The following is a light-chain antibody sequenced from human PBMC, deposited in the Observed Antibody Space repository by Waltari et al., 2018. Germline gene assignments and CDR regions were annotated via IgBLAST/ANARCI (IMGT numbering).Light chain of an antibody. V-gene: IGLV1-36*01. Sequence: QSVLTQPPSVSEAPRQRVTIACSGSSSNIGNNVVNWYQQVPGEAPKLLIYYDDMLPSGVSERFSGSRSGTSASLAVSGLQSEDEADYYCAAWDDNLNAVVFGGGTKVTVL. CDR2: YDD. CDR3: AAWDDNLNAVV. J-gene: IGLJ2*01. CDR1: SSNIGNNV.